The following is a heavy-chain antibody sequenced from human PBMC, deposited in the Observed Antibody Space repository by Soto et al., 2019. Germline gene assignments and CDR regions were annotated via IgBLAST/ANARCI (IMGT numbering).Heavy chain of an antibody. V-gene: IGHV3-23*01. CDR1: GFTFSSYA. CDR2: ISGSGGST. Sequence: GGSLRLSCAASGFTFSSYAMSWVRQAPGKGLEWVSAISGSGGSTYYADSVKGRFTISRDNSKNTLYLQMNSLRAEDTAVYYCAKAGQQLLRLYYFDYWGQGTLVTVSS. CDR3: AKAGQQLLRLYYFDY. D-gene: IGHD6-13*01. J-gene: IGHJ4*02.